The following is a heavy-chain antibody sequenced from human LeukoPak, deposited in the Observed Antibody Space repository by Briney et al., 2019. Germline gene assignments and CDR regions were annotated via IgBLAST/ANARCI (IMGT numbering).Heavy chain of an antibody. Sequence: GASVKVSCKASGGTFSSYAISWLRQAPGQGLEWMGRIIPILGIANYAQKFQGRVTITADKSTSTAYMELSSLRSEDTAVYYCARERFGYYYDSSGYLQYYFDYWGQGTLVTVSS. CDR3: ARERFGYYYDSSGYLQYYFDY. D-gene: IGHD3-22*01. CDR1: GGTFSSYA. CDR2: IIPILGIA. J-gene: IGHJ4*02. V-gene: IGHV1-69*04.